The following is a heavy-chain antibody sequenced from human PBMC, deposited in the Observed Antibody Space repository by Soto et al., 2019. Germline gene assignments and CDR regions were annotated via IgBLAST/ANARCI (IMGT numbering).Heavy chain of an antibody. CDR3: ARENSSGNFFDY. J-gene: IGHJ4*02. V-gene: IGHV4-59*01. CDR2: IYYSGST. D-gene: IGHD6-19*01. CDR1: GGSISSYY. Sequence: PSETLSLTCTVSGGSISSYYWSWIRRPPGKGLEWIGYIYYSGSTNYNPSLKSRVTISVDTSKNQFSLKLSSVTAADTAVYYCARENSSGNFFDYWGQGTLVTVSS.